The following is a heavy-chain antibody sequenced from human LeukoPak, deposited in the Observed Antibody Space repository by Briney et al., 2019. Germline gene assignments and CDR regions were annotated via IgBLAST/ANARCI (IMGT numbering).Heavy chain of an antibody. CDR3: ARGLARTSMVTRGGVRFDY. D-gene: IGHD5-18*01. V-gene: IGHV1-8*01. Sequence: ASVKVSCKASGYTFTSYDINWVRQATGQGLEWMGWMNPNSGNTGYAQKIQGRVTMTRNTSISTAYMELSSLRSEDTAVYYCARGLARTSMVTRGGVRFDYWGQGTLVTVSS. CDR1: GYTFTSYD. J-gene: IGHJ4*02. CDR2: MNPNSGNT.